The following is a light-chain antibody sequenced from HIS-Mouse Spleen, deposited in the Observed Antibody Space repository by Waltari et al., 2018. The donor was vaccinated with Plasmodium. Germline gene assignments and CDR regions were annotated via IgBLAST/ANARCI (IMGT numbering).Light chain of an antibody. CDR2: GKN. Sequence: SSELTQDPAVSVALGQTVRITCQGDRIRSYYASWYQQKPGKAPVLVIYGKNNRPSGIPDRFSGSSSGNTASLTITGAQAEDEADYYCNSRDSSGNHWVFGGGTKLTVL. CDR1: RIRSYY. CDR3: NSRDSSGNHWV. V-gene: IGLV3-19*01. J-gene: IGLJ3*02.